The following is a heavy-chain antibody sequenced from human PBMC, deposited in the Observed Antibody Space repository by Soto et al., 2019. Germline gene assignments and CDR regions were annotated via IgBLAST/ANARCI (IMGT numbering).Heavy chain of an antibody. CDR2: ISHWGKT. CDR1: GYTFTNYG. J-gene: IGHJ4*02. V-gene: IGHV1-18*01. D-gene: IGHD3-10*01. Sequence: QVQLVQSGAEVKKPGASVKVSCKASGYTFTNYGISWLRQAPGQGLEWMGWISHWGKTNYAQKLQGRVTMTTDTSASTAFMELRSLRSDDTAMYFCARDLDGSGSYYTDYWGQGTLVTVSS. CDR3: ARDLDGSGSYYTDY.